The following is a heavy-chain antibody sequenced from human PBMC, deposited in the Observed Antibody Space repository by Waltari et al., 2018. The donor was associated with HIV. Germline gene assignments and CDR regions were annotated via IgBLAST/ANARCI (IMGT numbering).Heavy chain of an antibody. J-gene: IGHJ6*02. V-gene: IGHV1-69*01. Sequence: VQLVQSGAEVKKPGSSVKVSCRASGGTFSSYAISWLRQAPGQGLEGMGGIIPIFGTANYAQKFQGRVTITADESTSTAYMELSSLRSEDTAVYYCARDRHDYGDYVSYYGMDVWGQGTTVTVSS. CDR3: ARDRHDYGDYVSYYGMDV. D-gene: IGHD4-17*01. CDR2: IIPIFGTA. CDR1: GGTFSSYA.